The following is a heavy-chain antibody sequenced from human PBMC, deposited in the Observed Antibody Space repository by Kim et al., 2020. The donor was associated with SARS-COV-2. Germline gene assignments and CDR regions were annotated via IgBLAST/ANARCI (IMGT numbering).Heavy chain of an antibody. D-gene: IGHD5-12*01. CDR1: GFTFNYYG. CDR2: IWYDGSNK. Sequence: GGSRRLSCAASGFTFNYYGMHWVRQAPGKGLEWVAVIWYDGSNKYYADSVKGRFTISRDNSRDTLYLQMNSLRAEDTAVYYCARDVDIVATRYYYMDVWGKGTTGTVSS. CDR3: ARDVDIVATRYYYMDV. J-gene: IGHJ6*03. V-gene: IGHV3-33*01.